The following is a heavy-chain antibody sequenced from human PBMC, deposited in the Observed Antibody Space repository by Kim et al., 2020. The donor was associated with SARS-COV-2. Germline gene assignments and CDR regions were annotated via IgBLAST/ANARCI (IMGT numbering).Heavy chain of an antibody. J-gene: IGHJ6*02. D-gene: IGHD6-6*01. CDR2: TYYRSKWYN. Sequence: SQTLSLTCAISGDSVSSNSAAWNWIRQSPSRGLEWLGRTYYRSKWYNDYAVSVKSRITINPDTSKNQFSLQLNSVTPEDTAVYYCARGGASIAALGYYYYGMDVWGQGTTVTVSS. CDR3: ARGGASIAALGYYYYGMDV. V-gene: IGHV6-1*01. CDR1: GDSVSSNSAA.